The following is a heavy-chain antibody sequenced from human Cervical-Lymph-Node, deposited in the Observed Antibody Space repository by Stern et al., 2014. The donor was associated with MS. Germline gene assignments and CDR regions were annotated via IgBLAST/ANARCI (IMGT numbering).Heavy chain of an antibody. CDR3: TKTTVTTRPFEY. Sequence: EVQLEESGGGLVQPGRSLRLSCAASGFTVNDYSMHWVRQAPGKGLEWVSGISWDGGSTEYAASVKGRFAISRDNARNSLFLQMNSLRPEDTAFYYCTKTTVTTRPFEYWGQGILVTVSS. V-gene: IGHV3-9*01. J-gene: IGHJ4*02. D-gene: IGHD4-17*01. CDR2: ISWDGGST. CDR1: GFTVNDYS.